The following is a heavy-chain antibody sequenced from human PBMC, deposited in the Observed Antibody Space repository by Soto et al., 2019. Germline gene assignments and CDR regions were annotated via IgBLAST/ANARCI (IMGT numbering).Heavy chain of an antibody. CDR2: ISGSGGST. J-gene: IGHJ5*02. Sequence: GGSLRLSCAASGFTFNSYAMSWVRQAPGKGPEWVSAISGSGGSTYYADSVKGRITISRDNSKNTLYLQMNSLRAEDTAVYYCAKVHSGYDSKWFDPWGQGTLVTVSS. D-gene: IGHD5-12*01. CDR1: GFTFNSYA. CDR3: AKVHSGYDSKWFDP. V-gene: IGHV3-23*01.